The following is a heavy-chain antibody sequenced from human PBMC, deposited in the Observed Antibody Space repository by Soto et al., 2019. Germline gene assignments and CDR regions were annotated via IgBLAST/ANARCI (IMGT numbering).Heavy chain of an antibody. D-gene: IGHD3-22*01. Sequence: PGGSLRLSCAASGFTFSSYAMHWVRQAPGKGLEYVSAISSNGGSTYYANSVKGRFTISRDNSKNTLYLQMGSLRAEDMAMYYCARNGDSGYYFDYWGQGTLVTVS. V-gene: IGHV3-64*01. CDR3: ARNGDSGYYFDY. CDR1: GFTFSSYA. J-gene: IGHJ4*02. CDR2: ISSNGGST.